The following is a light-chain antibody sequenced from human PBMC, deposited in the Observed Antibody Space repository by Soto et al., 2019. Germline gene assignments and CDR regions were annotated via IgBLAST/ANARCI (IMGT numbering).Light chain of an antibody. CDR2: GAS. Sequence: GMTQSTAPLPVSPGERATLSCRASQSISNYLAWYQQKPGQAPRLLIYGASTMATGIPSRFSGSGSGTDFTLTISSLQSEDFAIYYCQQYNNWPPITFGQRTRLEIK. CDR3: QQYNNWPPIT. J-gene: IGKJ5*01. V-gene: IGKV3-15*01. CDR1: QSISNY.